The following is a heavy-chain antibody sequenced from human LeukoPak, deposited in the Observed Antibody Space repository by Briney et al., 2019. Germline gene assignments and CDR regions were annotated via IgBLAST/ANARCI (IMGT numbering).Heavy chain of an antibody. CDR2: INPNSGGT. J-gene: IGHJ4*02. V-gene: IGHV1-2*06. CDR3: ARDGKGVGFGEWPHDY. CDR1: GYTFTGYY. Sequence: GASVKVSCEASGYTFTGYYMHWVRQAPGQGLEWMGRINPNSGGTNYAQKFQGRVTMTRDTSISTAYMELSRLRSDDTAVYYCARDGKGVGFGEWPHDYWGQGTLVTVSS. D-gene: IGHD3-10*01.